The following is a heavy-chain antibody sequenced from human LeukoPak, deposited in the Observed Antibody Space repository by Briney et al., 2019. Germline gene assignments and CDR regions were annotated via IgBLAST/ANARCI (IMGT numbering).Heavy chain of an antibody. CDR3: AREVGSGSPGPGY. J-gene: IGHJ4*02. V-gene: IGHV3-33*01. CDR2: IWYDGSNK. D-gene: IGHD5-12*01. Sequence: PGRSLRLSCAAAGFTFRTYGMHWVRQAPGKGLEWVAVIWYDGSNKYYAASVKGRFTISRDNSENTLYLQMNSLRAEGTAVYYCAREVGSGSPGPGYWGQGTLVTVSS. CDR1: GFTFRTYG.